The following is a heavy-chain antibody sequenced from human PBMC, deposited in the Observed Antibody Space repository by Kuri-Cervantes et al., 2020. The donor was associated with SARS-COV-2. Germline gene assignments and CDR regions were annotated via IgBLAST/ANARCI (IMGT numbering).Heavy chain of an antibody. CDR2: ISGSGGST. CDR3: AKAGKKEGYCSSTSCYLDSGY. J-gene: IGHJ4*02. D-gene: IGHD2-2*01. V-gene: IGHV3-23*01. Sequence: GESLKISCAASGFTFSSYAMSWVRQAPGKGLEWVSAISGSGGSTYYADSVKGRFTISRDDSKNTLYLQMNSLRAEDTAVYYCAKAGKKEGYCSSTSCYLDSGYWGQGTLVTVSS. CDR1: GFTFSSYA.